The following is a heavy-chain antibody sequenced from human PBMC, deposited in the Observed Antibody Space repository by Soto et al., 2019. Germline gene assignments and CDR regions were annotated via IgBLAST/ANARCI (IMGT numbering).Heavy chain of an antibody. Sequence: QVQLQQWGAGLLKPSETLSLTCAVYGGSFSGYYWSWIRQPPGKGLEWIGEINHSGSTNYNPSLKSLVTISVDTSKNQFSLKLSSVTAADTAVYYCARGQSRYCSSTSCPNDFDYWGQGTLVTVSS. V-gene: IGHV4-34*01. D-gene: IGHD2-2*01. CDR2: INHSGST. J-gene: IGHJ4*02. CDR1: GGSFSGYY. CDR3: ARGQSRYCSSTSCPNDFDY.